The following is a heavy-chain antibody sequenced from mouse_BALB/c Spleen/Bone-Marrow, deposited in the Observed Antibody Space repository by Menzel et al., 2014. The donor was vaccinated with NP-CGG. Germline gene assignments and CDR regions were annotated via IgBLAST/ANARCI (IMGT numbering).Heavy chain of an antibody. CDR3: AREVRRYFDV. V-gene: IGHV1-63*02. Sequence: VKLVESGAELVRPGTSVKISCKASGYTFTNYWLGWVKQRPGHGLEWIGDIYPGGGYTNYSEKFKGKATLTADTSSSTAYMQLSSLTSEDSAVYFCAREVRRYFDVWGAGTTVTVSS. J-gene: IGHJ1*01. CDR2: IYPGGGYT. CDR1: GYTFTNYW. D-gene: IGHD2-14*01.